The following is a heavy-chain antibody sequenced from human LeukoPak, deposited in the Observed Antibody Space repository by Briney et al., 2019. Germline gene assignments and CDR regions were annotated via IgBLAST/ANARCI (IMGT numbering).Heavy chain of an antibody. Sequence: GGSLRLFCAASGFTFSSYGMHWVRQAPGKGLEWVAVISYDGSNKYYADSVKGRFTISRDNSKNTLYLQMNSLRAEDTAVYYCAKDAPDGYLDYWGQGTLVTVSS. V-gene: IGHV3-30*18. J-gene: IGHJ4*02. CDR3: AKDAPDGYLDY. D-gene: IGHD4-17*01. CDR2: ISYDGSNK. CDR1: GFTFSSYG.